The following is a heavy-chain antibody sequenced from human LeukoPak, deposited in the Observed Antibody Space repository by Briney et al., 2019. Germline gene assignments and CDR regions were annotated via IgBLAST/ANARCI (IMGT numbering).Heavy chain of an antibody. CDR3: ARGGVTMVRVPGDKPFDY. CDR1: GGSISSGGYY. D-gene: IGHD3-10*01. CDR2: IYYSGST. Sequence: PSETLSLTCTVSGGSISSGGYYWSWIRQHPGTGLEWIGYIYYSGSTYYNPSLKSRVTISVDTSKNQFSLKLSSVTAADTAVYYCARGGVTMVRVPGDKPFDYWGQGTLVTVSS. J-gene: IGHJ4*02. V-gene: IGHV4-31*03.